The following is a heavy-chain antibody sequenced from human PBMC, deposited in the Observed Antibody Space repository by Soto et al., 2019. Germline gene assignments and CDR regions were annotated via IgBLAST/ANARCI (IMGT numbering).Heavy chain of an antibody. CDR3: ARGGYDWAFDI. Sequence: GGSLRLSCAASGFTFSSYAMHWVRQAPGKGLEWVAVISYDGSNKYYADSVKGRFTISRDISKNTLYLQMNSLRAEDTAVYCCARGGYDWAFDIWGQGTMVTVSS. D-gene: IGHD3-16*01. CDR2: ISYDGSNK. J-gene: IGHJ3*02. V-gene: IGHV3-30-3*01. CDR1: GFTFSSYA.